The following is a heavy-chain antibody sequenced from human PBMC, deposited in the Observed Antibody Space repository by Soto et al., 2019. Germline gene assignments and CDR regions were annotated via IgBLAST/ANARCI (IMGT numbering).Heavy chain of an antibody. V-gene: IGHV3-74*01. CDR1: GFTLSSYW. J-gene: IGHJ4*02. CDR3: ARDNSGPIMFEY. D-gene: IGHD6-19*01. Sequence: GGSLRLSCAPSGFTLSSYWMSWVRQAPGKWLVWVSRINIDGNYISYADYVKGRFTISRDNAKNTLYLQMNSLRAEDTAVYYCARDNSGPIMFEYWGQGNLVTVSS. CDR2: INIDGNYI.